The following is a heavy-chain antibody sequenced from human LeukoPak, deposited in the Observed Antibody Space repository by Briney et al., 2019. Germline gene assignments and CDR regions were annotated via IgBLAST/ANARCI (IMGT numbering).Heavy chain of an antibody. V-gene: IGHV3-23*01. CDR2: ISVSGGNT. J-gene: IGHJ5*02. Sequence: GALRLSCAAPGFTFSNYAMSWVRQAPGKGLEWVSSISVSGGNTYYADSVKGRFTISRDNSKNTLYLQMNSLTAEDTAVYYCATKQWLVRGWFDPWGQGTLVTVSS. CDR3: ATKQWLVRGWFDP. CDR1: GFTFSNYA. D-gene: IGHD6-19*01.